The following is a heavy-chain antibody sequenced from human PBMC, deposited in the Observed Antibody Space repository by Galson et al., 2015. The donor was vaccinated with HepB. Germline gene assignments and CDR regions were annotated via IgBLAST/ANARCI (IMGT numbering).Heavy chain of an antibody. J-gene: IGHJ3*02. CDR1: GYSFTSYW. Sequence: QSGAEVNKPGESLKISCKGSGYSFTSYWIGWVRQMPGKGLEWMGIIYPGDCDTRYSPSFQGQVTITGDKSISSAYLQWSSLTASDTAMYYCAIILEYSSSSTGAFDIWGQGTMVTVSS. CDR2: IYPGDCDT. V-gene: IGHV5-51*03. D-gene: IGHD6-6*01. CDR3: AIILEYSSSSTGAFDI.